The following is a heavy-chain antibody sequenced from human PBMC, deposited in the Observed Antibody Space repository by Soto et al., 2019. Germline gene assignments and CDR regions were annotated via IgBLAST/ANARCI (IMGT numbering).Heavy chain of an antibody. CDR1: GFTFSDYY. Sequence: QVQLVESGGGLVKPGGSLRLSCAASGFTFSDYYMSWIRQAPGKGLEWVSYISSSSSYTNYADSVKGRFTISRDNAKNSLYLQMNSLRAEDTAVYYCARDSPSVIAAASFDYWSQGTLVTVSS. D-gene: IGHD6-13*01. CDR3: ARDSPSVIAAASFDY. V-gene: IGHV3-11*06. J-gene: IGHJ4*02. CDR2: ISSSSSYT.